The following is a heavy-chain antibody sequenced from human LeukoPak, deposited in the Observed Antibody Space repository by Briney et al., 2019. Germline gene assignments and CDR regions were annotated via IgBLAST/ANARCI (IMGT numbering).Heavy chain of an antibody. Sequence: ASVKVSCKASGYTFTGYYMHWVRQAPGQGLEWMGWINPNSGGTNYARKFQGRVTMTRDTSISTAYMELSRLRSDDTAVYYCARDIVAVAGFDPWGQGTLVTVSS. V-gene: IGHV1-2*02. J-gene: IGHJ5*02. CDR3: ARDIVAVAGFDP. CDR2: INPNSGGT. D-gene: IGHD6-19*01. CDR1: GYTFTGYY.